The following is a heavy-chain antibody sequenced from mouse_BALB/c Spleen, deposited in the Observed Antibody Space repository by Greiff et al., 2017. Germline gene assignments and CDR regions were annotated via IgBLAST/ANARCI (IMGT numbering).Heavy chain of an antibody. V-gene: IGHV5-9-4*01. CDR2: ISSGGSYT. D-gene: IGHD1-1*01. CDR3: ARSYESRGYRAMDY. CDR1: GFTFSSYA. J-gene: IGHJ4*01. Sequence: EVKVVESGGGLVKPGGSLKLSCAASGFTFSSYAMSWVRQSPEKRLEWVAEISSGGSYTYYPDTVTGRFTISRDNAKNTLYLEMSSLRSEDTAMYYCARSYESRGYRAMDYWGQGTSVTVSS.